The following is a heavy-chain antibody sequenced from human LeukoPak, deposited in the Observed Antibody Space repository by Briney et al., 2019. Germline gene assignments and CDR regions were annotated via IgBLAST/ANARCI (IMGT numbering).Heavy chain of an antibody. Sequence: SETLSLTCTASGGSISSYYWSWIRQPPGKGLEWIGYIYYSGSTNYNPSLKSRVTISVDTSKNQFSLKLSSVTAADTAVYYCARGYSSSPINWFDPWGQGTLVTVSS. D-gene: IGHD6-6*01. V-gene: IGHV4-59*01. CDR2: IYYSGST. CDR1: GGSISSYY. CDR3: ARGYSSSPINWFDP. J-gene: IGHJ5*02.